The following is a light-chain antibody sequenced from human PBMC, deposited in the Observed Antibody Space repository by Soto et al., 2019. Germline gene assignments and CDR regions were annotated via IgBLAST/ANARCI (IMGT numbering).Light chain of an antibody. Sequence: EIVLTQSPATLSLSPGERATLSCRASQSISSYLVWYQQKPGQAPRLLIYDASNRATGIPARFSGSGSQTDFTLTISSLEPEDFAVYYCQQRSTWPPSFGPGTKVDIK. CDR3: QQRSTWPPS. V-gene: IGKV3-11*01. CDR2: DAS. J-gene: IGKJ3*01. CDR1: QSISSY.